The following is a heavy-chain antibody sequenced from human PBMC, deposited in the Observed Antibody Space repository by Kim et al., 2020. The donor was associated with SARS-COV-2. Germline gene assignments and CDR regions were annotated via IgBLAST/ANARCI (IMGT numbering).Heavy chain of an antibody. CDR1: GFSSSNYD. V-gene: IGHV3-13*01. D-gene: IGHD3-16*02. CDR3: ARAWGSYRSGNDSGMDV. Sequence: GGSLRLSCAASGFSSSNYDMHWVRQTTGEGLEWVSSIGTLGDTVYPDSVKGRFTISRGDAENSLYLLMNSLRVGDTAIYYCARAWGSYRSGNDSGMDVWGQGTTVTVSS. CDR2: IGTLGDT. J-gene: IGHJ6*02.